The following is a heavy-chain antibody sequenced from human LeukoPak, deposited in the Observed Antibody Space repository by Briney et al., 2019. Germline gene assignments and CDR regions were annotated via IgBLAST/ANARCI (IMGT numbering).Heavy chain of an antibody. J-gene: IGHJ4*02. D-gene: IGHD5-18*01. CDR1: GGSISSGGYS. CDR3: ARGRQLWWN. V-gene: IGHV4-30-2*01. CDR2: IYHSGST. Sequence: SETLSLTCAFSGGSISSGGYSWSWIRQPPGKGLEWIGYIYHSGSTYYNPSLKSRVTISVDRSKNQFSLKLSSVTAADTAVYYCARGRQLWWNWGQGTLVTVSS.